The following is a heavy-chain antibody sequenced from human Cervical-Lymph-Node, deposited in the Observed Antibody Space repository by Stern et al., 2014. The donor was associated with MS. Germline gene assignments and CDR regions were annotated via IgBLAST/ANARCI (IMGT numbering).Heavy chain of an antibody. CDR1: GGTFSSYA. Sequence: QMQLVQSGAEVKKPGSSVKVSCKASGGTFSSYAISWVRQAPGRGLEWMGEIIPMLCTTKYAQKFQGRVTIIADGSTTTAYMELSSLRSEDTAVYYCARRDYYDSSGYYGDAFDIWGQGTMVTVSS. V-gene: IGHV1-69*01. J-gene: IGHJ3*02. D-gene: IGHD3-22*01. CDR3: ARRDYYDSSGYYGDAFDI. CDR2: IIPMLCTT.